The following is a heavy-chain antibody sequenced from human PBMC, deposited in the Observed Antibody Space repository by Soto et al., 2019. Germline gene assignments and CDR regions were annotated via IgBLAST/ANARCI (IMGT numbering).Heavy chain of an antibody. CDR2: INTDGGSS. D-gene: IGHD2-2*01. V-gene: IGHV3-74*03. CDR1: GFTFSGHW. Sequence: EVQLVESGGDLVQPGGSLRLSCAASGFTFSGHWMHWVRQVPGKGLEWVSRINTDGGSSAYADSVKGRFTISRDNAKNTLYVRMSGLRAEDTAVYYCAREAGYCSRTSCYRRAFDTWGQGTTVSVSS. J-gene: IGHJ3*02. CDR3: AREAGYCSRTSCYRRAFDT.